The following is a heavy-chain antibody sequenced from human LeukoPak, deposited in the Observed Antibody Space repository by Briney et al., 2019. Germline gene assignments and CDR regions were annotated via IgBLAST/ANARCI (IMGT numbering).Heavy chain of an antibody. D-gene: IGHD1-14*01. CDR1: GFTFSSYG. J-gene: IGHJ4*02. CDR3: AKPARTDYADY. V-gene: IGHV3-30*02. CDR2: IRYDGSNR. Sequence: GGSLRLSCAASGFTFSSYGMHWVRQAPGKGLEWVAFIRYDGSNRYYADSVKGRFTISRDNSKNTLYLQMNSLRAEDTAVYYCAKPARTDYADYWGQGTLVTVSS.